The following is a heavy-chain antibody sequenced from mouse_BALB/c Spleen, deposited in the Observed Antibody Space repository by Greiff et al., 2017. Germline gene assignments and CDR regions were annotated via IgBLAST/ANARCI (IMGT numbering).Heavy chain of an antibody. CDR2: SRNKANDYTT. D-gene: IGHD1-1*01. CDR3: ARDANYYGSGGYFDV. J-gene: IGHJ1*01. V-gene: IGHV7-1*02. CDR1: GFTFSDFY. Sequence: EVMLVESGGGLVQPGGSLRLSCATSGFTFSDFYMEWVRQPPGKRLEWIAASRNKANDYTTEYSASVKGRFIVSRDTSQSILYLQMNALRAEDTAIYYCARDANYYGSGGYFDVWGAGTTVTVSS.